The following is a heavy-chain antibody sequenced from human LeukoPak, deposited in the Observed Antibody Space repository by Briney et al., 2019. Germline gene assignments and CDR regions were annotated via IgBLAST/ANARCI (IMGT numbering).Heavy chain of an antibody. V-gene: IGHV3-30-3*01. CDR3: ARAQIPGRCPGGNCYSAY. Sequence: GGSLRLSCAASGFTFSSYAMHWVRQAPGKGLEWVAVISYDGINKYHADSVKGRFTVSRENSQNMLYLQMNSLRDDDTAVYYCARAQIPGRCPGGNCYSAYWGQGTLVTVST. CDR2: ISYDGINK. J-gene: IGHJ4*02. CDR1: GFTFSSYA. D-gene: IGHD2-15*01.